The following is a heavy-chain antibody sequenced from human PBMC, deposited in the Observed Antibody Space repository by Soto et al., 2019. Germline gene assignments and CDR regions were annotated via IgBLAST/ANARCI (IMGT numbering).Heavy chain of an antibody. D-gene: IGHD3-22*01. CDR2: ISYDGSNK. CDR1: GFTFSSYA. V-gene: IGHV3-30-3*01. CDR3: ASQDYYDSSMGDPYYYYYGMDV. J-gene: IGHJ6*02. Sequence: LRLSCAASGFTFSSYAMHWVRQAPGKGLEWVAVISYDGSNKYYADSVKGRFTISRDNSKNTLYLQMNSLRAEDTAVYYCASQDYYDSSMGDPYYYYYGMDVWGQGTTVTVSS.